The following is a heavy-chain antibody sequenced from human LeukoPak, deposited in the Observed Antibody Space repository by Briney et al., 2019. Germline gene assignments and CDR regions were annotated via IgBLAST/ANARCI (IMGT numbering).Heavy chain of an antibody. D-gene: IGHD5-18*01. CDR1: GYIFTSYF. CDR2: INPSGGST. J-gene: IGHJ5*02. V-gene: IGHV1-46*01. Sequence: ASVKLSCKASGYIFTSYFMHWVRQAPRQRLEWMGVINPSGGSTRYAKKFQGRVTMTRDMSTSTVYMELSRLRSEDTAVYYCARALPHRRLMDTTMEQHWFDPWGQGTMVTVSS. CDR3: ARALPHRRLMDTTMEQHWFDP.